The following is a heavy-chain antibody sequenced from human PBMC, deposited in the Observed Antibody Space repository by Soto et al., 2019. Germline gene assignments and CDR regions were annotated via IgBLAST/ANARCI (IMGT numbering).Heavy chain of an antibody. CDR3: SKDRSDGHKVVY. CDR1: GFTLSSYA. J-gene: IGHJ4*02. Sequence: GESLRLSCAASGFTLSSYAMHWVRQAPGKGLEWVAVISYDGSNKYYADSVKGRFTISRDNSKNTLYLQMNSLRAEDTAVYYCSKDRSDGHKVVYSGPGTL. D-gene: IGHD2-2*01. V-gene: IGHV3-30*18. CDR2: ISYDGSNK.